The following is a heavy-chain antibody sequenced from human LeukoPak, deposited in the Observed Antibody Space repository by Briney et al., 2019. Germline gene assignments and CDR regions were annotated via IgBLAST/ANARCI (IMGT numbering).Heavy chain of an antibody. J-gene: IGHJ4*02. Sequence: PSETLSLTCAVYGGSFSGYYWSWIRQPPGKGLEWIGEINHSGSTNYNPSLKSRVTISVDTSKNQFSLKLSSVTAADTAVYYCARGRGYSYGENFGYWGQGTLVTVSP. CDR3: ARGRGYSYGENFGY. CDR1: GGSFSGYY. D-gene: IGHD5-18*01. V-gene: IGHV4-34*01. CDR2: INHSGST.